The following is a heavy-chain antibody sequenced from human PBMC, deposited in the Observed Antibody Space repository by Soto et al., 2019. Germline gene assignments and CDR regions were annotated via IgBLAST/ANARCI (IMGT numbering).Heavy chain of an antibody. J-gene: IGHJ4*02. CDR1: GGTXXXYX. CDR3: AREGASGSHIGY. V-gene: IGHV1-69*01. Sequence: QVQLVQSGAEVKKPGSSVKVSCKXSGGTXXXYXISXXXQAPGQGLEWMGGIIPIFGTANYAQKFQGRVTITADESTSTAYMELSSLRSEDTAVYYCAREGASGSHIGYWGQGTLVTVSS. D-gene: IGHD3-22*01. CDR2: IIPIFGTA.